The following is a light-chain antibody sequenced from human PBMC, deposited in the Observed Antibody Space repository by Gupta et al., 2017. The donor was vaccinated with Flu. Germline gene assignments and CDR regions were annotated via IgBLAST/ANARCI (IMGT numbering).Light chain of an antibody. CDR3: QEYHDWPPWT. CDR2: DAS. J-gene: IGKJ1*01. CDR1: ETINRD. V-gene: IGKV3-15*01. Sequence: VMTQSPGTVSASPGERVTLSCGASETINRDLAWYQQKHGQAPRLLIYDASKRATGVPDRFSGSGSGTDFTLTISGLQSEDFAVYFCQEYHDWPPWTFGQGTKVEV.